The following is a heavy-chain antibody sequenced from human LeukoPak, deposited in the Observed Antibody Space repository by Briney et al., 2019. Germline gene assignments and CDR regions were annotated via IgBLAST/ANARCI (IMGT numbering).Heavy chain of an antibody. CDR1: GFTFCDYA. CDR3: TRARVPGVVIPVDY. J-gene: IGHJ4*02. CDR2: IRSKAYGGTT. D-gene: IGHD3-3*01. V-gene: IGHV3-49*04. Sequence: PGGSLRLSCTASGFTFCDYAMSWVRQAPGKGLEWVGFIRSKAYGGTTEYAASVKGRFTISRDDSKSIAYLQMNSLKTEDTAVYYCTRARVPGVVIPVDYWGQGTLVTVSS.